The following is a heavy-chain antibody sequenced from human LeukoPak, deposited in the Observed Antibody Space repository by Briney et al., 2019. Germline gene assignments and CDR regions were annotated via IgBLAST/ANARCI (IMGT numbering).Heavy chain of an antibody. CDR2: IYSSGST. J-gene: IGHJ3*02. CDR3: ARDPAPDAFDI. CDR1: GASISSYS. V-gene: IGHV4-4*07. Sequence: SETLSLTCTVSGASISSYSWSWIRQPAGKTLEWIGRIYSSGSTNYNPSLKSRVTMSADTSKNHFSLKLSFVTAADTAVYYCARDPAPDAFDIWGQGTMVTVSS.